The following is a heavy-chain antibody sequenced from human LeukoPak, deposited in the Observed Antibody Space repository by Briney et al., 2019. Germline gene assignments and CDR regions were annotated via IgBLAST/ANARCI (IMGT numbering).Heavy chain of an antibody. V-gene: IGHV3-23*01. CDR2: ISGSGGST. CDR3: AKAAYDFWSALKGPTNYYFDY. D-gene: IGHD3-3*01. CDR1: GFTFSSYT. Sequence: GGSLRLSCAASGFTFSSYTMSWVRQAPGKGLEWVSAISGSGGSTYYADSVKGRFTISRDNSKNTLYLQMNSLRAEDTAVYYCAKAAYDFWSALKGPTNYYFDYWGQGTLVTVSS. J-gene: IGHJ4*02.